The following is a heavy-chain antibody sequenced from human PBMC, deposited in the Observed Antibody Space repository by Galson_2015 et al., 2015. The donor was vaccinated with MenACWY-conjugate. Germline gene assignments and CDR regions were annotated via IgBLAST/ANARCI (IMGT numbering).Heavy chain of an antibody. CDR2: IYYSGST. Sequence: ETLSLTCTVSGGSISSYYWSWIRHPPGKGLEWIGYIYYSGSTNYNPSLKSRVTISVDTSKNQFSLKLSSVTAADTAVYYCARGQPYSSSSYYYYYYYMDVWGKGTTVTVSS. V-gene: IGHV4-59*01. D-gene: IGHD6-6*01. J-gene: IGHJ6*03. CDR1: GGSISSYY. CDR3: ARGQPYSSSSYYYYYYYMDV.